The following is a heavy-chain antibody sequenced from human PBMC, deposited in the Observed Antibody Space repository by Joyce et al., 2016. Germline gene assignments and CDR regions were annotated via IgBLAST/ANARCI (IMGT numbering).Heavy chain of an antibody. V-gene: IGHV3-9*01. CDR1: GFTFDDYA. J-gene: IGHJ4*02. CDR3: AKEQNYYDSSPNPPFDY. CDR2: ISWNSVII. Sequence: EVQLVESGGGLVQPGRSLRLSCAASGFTFDDYAMHWVRQAPVKGLEGVSVISWNSVIIGYADSVKGRFTISRDNAKNSLYLQMNSLRVEDTALYYCAKEQNYYDSSPNPPFDYWGQGTLVTVSS. D-gene: IGHD3-22*01.